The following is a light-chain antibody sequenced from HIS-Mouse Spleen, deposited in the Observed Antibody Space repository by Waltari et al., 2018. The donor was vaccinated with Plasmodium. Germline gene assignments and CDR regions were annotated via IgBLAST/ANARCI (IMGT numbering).Light chain of an antibody. Sequence: DIQMTQSPSTLSASVGDRVTITCRASPSISSRLAWYQQKPGKAPKLLIYKASSLESGVPSRFSGSGSGTELTLTISSLQPDDFATYYCQQYNSYSWTFGQGTKVEIK. CDR3: QQYNSYSWT. CDR2: KAS. J-gene: IGKJ1*01. V-gene: IGKV1-5*03. CDR1: PSISSR.